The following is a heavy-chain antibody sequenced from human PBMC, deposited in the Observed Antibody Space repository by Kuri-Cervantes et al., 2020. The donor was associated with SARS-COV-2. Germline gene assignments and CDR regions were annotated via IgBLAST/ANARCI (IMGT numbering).Heavy chain of an antibody. J-gene: IGHJ5*02. Sequence: SVKVSCKASGYTFTSYGISWVRQAPGQGLEWMGWINPNSGGTNYAQKFQGRVTMTRDTSISTAYMELSRLRSDDTAVYYCARDPTGYCSGGSCYLDSWFDPWGQGTLVTVSS. CDR1: GYTFTSYG. V-gene: IGHV1-2*02. CDR3: ARDPTGYCSGGSCYLDSWFDP. CDR2: INPNSGGT. D-gene: IGHD2-15*01.